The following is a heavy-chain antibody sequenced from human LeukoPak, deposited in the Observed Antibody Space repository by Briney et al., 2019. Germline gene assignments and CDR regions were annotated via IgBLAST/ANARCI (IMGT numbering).Heavy chain of an antibody. Sequence: GGFLRLPCAASGFTFSTYSMNWVRQAPGKGLEWLSYISSSSSTIYYADSVKGRFIISRDNAKNSLYLQMNSLRAEDTAVYYCARDYGSGIDYYYYMDVWGKGTTVTVSS. V-gene: IGHV3-48*01. CDR2: ISSSSSTI. CDR3: ARDYGSGIDYYYYMDV. D-gene: IGHD3-10*01. CDR1: GFTFSTYS. J-gene: IGHJ6*03.